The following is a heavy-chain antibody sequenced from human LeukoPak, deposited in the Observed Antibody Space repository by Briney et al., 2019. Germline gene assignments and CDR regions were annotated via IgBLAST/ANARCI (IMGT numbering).Heavy chain of an antibody. CDR2: ISAYNGNT. D-gene: IGHD3-16*01. Sequence: ASVKVSCKASGYTFTSYGIRWVRQAPGQGLEWMGWISAYNGNTNYAQKLQGRVTMTTDTSTSTAYMELRSLRSDDTAVYYCARDASDLMITHYFNYWGQGTLVTVSS. CDR3: ARDASDLMITHYFNY. J-gene: IGHJ4*02. V-gene: IGHV1-18*01. CDR1: GYTFTSYG.